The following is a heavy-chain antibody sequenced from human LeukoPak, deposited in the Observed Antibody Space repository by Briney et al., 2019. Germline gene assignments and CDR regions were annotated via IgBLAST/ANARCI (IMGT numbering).Heavy chain of an antibody. J-gene: IGHJ4*02. CDR3: ARGAVTTPALFGY. CDR2: IYHSGST. V-gene: IGHV4-30-2*01. D-gene: IGHD4-17*01. Sequence: SETLSLTGTGSGGSISSGGYYWSWIRQPPGKGLEWIGYIYHSGSTYYNPALKSRVTISVDRSKNQFSLKLSSVTAADTAVYYCARGAVTTPALFGYWGQGTLVTVSS. CDR1: GGSISSGGYY.